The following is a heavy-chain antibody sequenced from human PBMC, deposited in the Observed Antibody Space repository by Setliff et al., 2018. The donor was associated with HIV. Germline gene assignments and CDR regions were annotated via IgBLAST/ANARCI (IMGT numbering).Heavy chain of an antibody. Sequence: GASVKVSCKASGYTFTGYYMHWVRQAPGQGLEWMGWINPNNGGTNYAQKFQGRVTMTRDTSISTAYMELSRLRSEDTAVYYCASAGAWQRNALDIWGQGTMVTVS. CDR1: GYTFTGYY. CDR2: INPNNGGT. V-gene: IGHV1-2*02. J-gene: IGHJ3*02. D-gene: IGHD5-12*01. CDR3: ASAGAWQRNALDI.